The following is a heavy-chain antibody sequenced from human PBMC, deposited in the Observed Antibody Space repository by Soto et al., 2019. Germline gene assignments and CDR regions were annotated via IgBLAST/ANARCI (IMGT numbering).Heavy chain of an antibody. CDR1: GFTFSNYA. J-gene: IGHJ4*02. D-gene: IGHD6-13*01. CDR2: ISNDGSNY. V-gene: IGHV3-30-3*01. CDR3: VSDATGLYSWSWCDIFDF. Sequence: QVHLVESGGGVVQPGRSLRLSCAASGFTFSNYAMHWVRQAPGKGLEWVAGISNDGSNYYYADSVKGRFTISRDNSKSTLYLQVNNLTTEETAVEYCVSDATGLYSWSWCDIFDFWGQGTLVSVPS.